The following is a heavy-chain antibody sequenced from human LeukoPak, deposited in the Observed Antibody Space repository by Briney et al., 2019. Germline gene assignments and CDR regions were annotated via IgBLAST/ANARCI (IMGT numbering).Heavy chain of an antibody. CDR1: GFTFRSYG. J-gene: IGHJ4*02. V-gene: IGHV3-48*04. D-gene: IGHD3-10*01. CDR2: ISSSSSTI. CDR3: ARGSTYYYGSGSYRY. Sequence: GGTLRLSCAASGFTFRSYGMNWVRQAPGKGLEWVSYISSSSSTIYYADSVKGRFTISRDNAKNSLYLQMNSLRAEDTAVYYCARGSTYYYGSGSYRYWGQGTLVTVSS.